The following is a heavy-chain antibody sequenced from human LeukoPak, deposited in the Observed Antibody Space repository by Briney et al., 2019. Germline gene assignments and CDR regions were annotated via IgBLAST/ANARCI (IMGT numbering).Heavy chain of an antibody. Sequence: PGGSLRLSCAASGFTFSSYSMNWVRQAPGKGLEWVSYISSSSSTIYYADSVKGRFTISRDNAKNSLYLQMNSLRAEDTAVYYCARAAGDTAMVAYYYYYMDVWGKETTVTVSS. D-gene: IGHD5-18*01. J-gene: IGHJ6*03. V-gene: IGHV3-48*01. CDR2: ISSSSSTI. CDR1: GFTFSSYS. CDR3: ARAAGDTAMVAYYYYYMDV.